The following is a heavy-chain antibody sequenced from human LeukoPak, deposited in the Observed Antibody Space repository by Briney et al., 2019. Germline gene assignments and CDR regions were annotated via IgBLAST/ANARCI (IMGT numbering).Heavy chain of an antibody. V-gene: IGHV1-69*13. J-gene: IGHJ4*02. Sequence: SVKVSCKASGYTFTGYYMHWVRQAPGQGLEWMGGISPTFNAANYAQKFKGRVTITADEGTNTVYMEMSSLTSEDTAVYYCATDRSNHDNFDSWGQGTLVTVSS. CDR1: GYTFTGYY. CDR3: ATDRSNHDNFDS. CDR2: ISPTFNAA. D-gene: IGHD3-22*01.